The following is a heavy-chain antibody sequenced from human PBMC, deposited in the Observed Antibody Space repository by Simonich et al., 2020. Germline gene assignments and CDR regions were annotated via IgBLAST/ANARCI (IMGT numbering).Heavy chain of an antibody. D-gene: IGHD2-21*02. J-gene: IGHJ4*02. CDR2: ISYEESNK. CDR3: ARDGERYCGGDCYSYFDY. V-gene: IGHV3-30*07. CDR1: GFTFSSYA. Sequence: QVQLVESGGGVVQPGRSLRLSCAASGFTFSSYAMHWVRQAPGKGLEWVEVISYEESNKYSADSVKGRCTSSRDNSKNTLYLQMNSLRAEDTAVYYCARDGERYCGGDCYSYFDYWGQGTLVTVSS.